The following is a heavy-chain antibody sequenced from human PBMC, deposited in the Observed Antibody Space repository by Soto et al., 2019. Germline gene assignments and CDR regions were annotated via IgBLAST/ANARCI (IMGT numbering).Heavy chain of an antibody. V-gene: IGHV3-23*01. Sequence: EVQLLDSGGGLVQPGGSLRLSCVASGFTFKNYDMRWVRQAPGKGLEWVAGISGSGEIAYYADSVRGRFTISRDTSKNTLYLQLNTLGAEDTAIYYCAKDRQFRSYYESAGHYNNWGQGTLFTVSS. CDR2: ISGSGEIA. D-gene: IGHD3-9*01. CDR1: GFTFKNYD. CDR3: AKDRQFRSYYESAGHYNN. J-gene: IGHJ4*02.